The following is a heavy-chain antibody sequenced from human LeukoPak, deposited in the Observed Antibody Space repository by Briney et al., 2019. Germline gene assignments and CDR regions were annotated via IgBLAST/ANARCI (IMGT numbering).Heavy chain of an antibody. Sequence: GGSLRLSCAASGFTFSSYAMSWVRQAPGKGLEWVSAISGSGGSTYYADSVKGRFTISRDNSKNTLYLQMNSLRAEDTAVYYCTKDTRRITMIVVVGTWGQGTLVTVSS. CDR1: GFTFSSYA. CDR2: ISGSGGST. CDR3: TKDTRRITMIVVVGT. V-gene: IGHV3-23*01. D-gene: IGHD3-22*01. J-gene: IGHJ5*02.